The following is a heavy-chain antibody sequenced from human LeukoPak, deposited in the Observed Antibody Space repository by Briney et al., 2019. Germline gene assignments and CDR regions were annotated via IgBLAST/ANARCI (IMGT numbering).Heavy chain of an antibody. V-gene: IGHV1-18*01. D-gene: IGHD6-13*01. CDR3: GRDAYSSSYYLY. CDR1: GYTFTSYG. CDR2: ISAYNGNT. Sequence: ASVKVSCKASGYTFTSYGISWVRQAPGQGLEWMGWISAYNGNTDYAQKVQGRVTMTTDTSTSTAYMELRSLRYDDTAVYYCGRDAYSSSYYLYWGHGTLVTVSS. J-gene: IGHJ4*01.